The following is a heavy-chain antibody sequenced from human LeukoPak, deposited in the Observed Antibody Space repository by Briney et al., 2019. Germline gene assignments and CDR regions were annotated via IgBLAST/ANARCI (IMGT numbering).Heavy chain of an antibody. Sequence: SQTLSLTCTVSGGSISSGGYYWSWIRQHPGKGLEWIGYIYYSGSTYYSPSLKSRVTISVDTSKNQFSLKLSSVTAADTAVYYCARDGGYSGYEPHFDYWGQGTLVTVSS. CDR2: IYYSGST. CDR3: ARDGGYSGYEPHFDY. J-gene: IGHJ4*02. D-gene: IGHD5-12*01. CDR1: GGSISSGGYY. V-gene: IGHV4-31*03.